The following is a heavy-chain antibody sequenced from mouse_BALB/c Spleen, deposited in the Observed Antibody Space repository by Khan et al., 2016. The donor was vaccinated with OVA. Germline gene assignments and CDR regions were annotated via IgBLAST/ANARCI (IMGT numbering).Heavy chain of an antibody. CDR1: GFSFSSYS. V-gene: IGHV5-9-3*01. J-gene: IGHJ2*01. D-gene: IGHD1-1*01. CDR2: ISSGGSYT. CDR3: EGHRGYYGSSPYFDY. Sequence: EVELVESGGGLVRPGGSLKLSCAASGFSFSSYSMSWVRQTPEKRLEWVATISSGGSYTYYPDSVKGRFTISRDNAKNTLYLQVNSLRSEDTAMYYFEGHRGYYGSSPYFDYWGQGTTLTVSS.